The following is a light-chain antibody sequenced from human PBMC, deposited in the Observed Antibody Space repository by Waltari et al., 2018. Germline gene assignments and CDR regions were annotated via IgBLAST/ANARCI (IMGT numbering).Light chain of an antibody. CDR3: QSHDGINWM. J-gene: IGLJ3*02. V-gene: IGLV6-57*03. Sequence: KFMLTQPHTVSESPGKTVTISCTRSSGSISSKYVQWFQKRPGNAATAVSYDDYQPPSGVTDRFSCSIDRDSNSAYLSISRLKTEDEADYYCQSHDGINWMYCGEPKQTVL. CDR2: DDY. CDR1: SGSISSKY.